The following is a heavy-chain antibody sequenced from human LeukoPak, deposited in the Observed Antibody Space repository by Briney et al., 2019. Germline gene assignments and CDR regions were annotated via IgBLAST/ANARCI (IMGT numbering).Heavy chain of an antibody. CDR1: GYTFTSYA. CDR3: ARGTYYYVSPLGGDAFDI. D-gene: IGHD3-22*01. Sequence: ASVKVSCKASGYTFTSYAMHWVRQAPGQRLEWMGWINAGNGNTKYSQKFQGRVTITRDTSASTAYMELSSLRSEDTAVYYCARGTYYYVSPLGGDAFDIWGQGTMVTVSS. CDR2: INAGNGNT. V-gene: IGHV1-3*01. J-gene: IGHJ3*02.